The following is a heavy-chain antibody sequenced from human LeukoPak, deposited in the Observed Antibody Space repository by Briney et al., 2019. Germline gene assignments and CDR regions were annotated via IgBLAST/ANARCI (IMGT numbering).Heavy chain of an antibody. J-gene: IGHJ6*02. CDR2: IIPILGIA. Sequence: GASVKVSCKASGGTFSSYAISWVRQAPGQGLEWMGRIIPILGIANYAQKFQGRVTITADKSTSTASMELSSLRSEDKAVYYCEXXXXXXXXXXYYYYGMDVWGQGTTVTVSS. CDR1: GGTFSSYA. CDR3: EXXXXXXXXXXYYYYGMDV. V-gene: IGHV1-69*04.